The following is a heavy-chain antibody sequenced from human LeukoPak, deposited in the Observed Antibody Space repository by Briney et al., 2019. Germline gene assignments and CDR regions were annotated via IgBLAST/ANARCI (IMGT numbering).Heavy chain of an antibody. J-gene: IGHJ4*02. CDR1: GFTFSSHW. CDR3: ATIEAVRFHY. CDR2: IKQDGSEK. Sequence: GGSLRLSCADSGFTFSSHWMSWVRQAPGRGLEWVANIKQDGSEKYYMDSVKGGFTISRDKAKNSVYLQMNSLRGEDTAVYYCATIEAVRFHYWGQGTLVTVSS. V-gene: IGHV3-7*01. D-gene: IGHD6-19*01.